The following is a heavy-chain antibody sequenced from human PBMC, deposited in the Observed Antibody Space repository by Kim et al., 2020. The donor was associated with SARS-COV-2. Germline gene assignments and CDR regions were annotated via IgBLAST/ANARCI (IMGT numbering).Heavy chain of an antibody. Sequence: GGSLRLSCAASGFTFSSYSMNWVRQAPGKGLEWVSSISSSSSYIYYADSVKGRFTISRDNAKNSLYLQMNSLRAEDTAVYYCARDSNRLWPPLPFDYWGQGTLVTVSS. J-gene: IGHJ4*02. CDR3: ARDSNRLWPPLPFDY. V-gene: IGHV3-21*01. CDR2: ISSSSSYI. CDR1: GFTFSSYS. D-gene: IGHD5-18*01.